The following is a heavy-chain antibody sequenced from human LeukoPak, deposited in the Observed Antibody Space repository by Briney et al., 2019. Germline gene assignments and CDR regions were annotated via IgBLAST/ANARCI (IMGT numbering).Heavy chain of an antibody. V-gene: IGHV3-30*18. CDR3: AKDLFSIAAAPYYYGMDV. D-gene: IGHD6-13*01. J-gene: IGHJ6*02. CDR1: GFTFSSYG. Sequence: GGSLRLSCAASGFTFSSYGMHWVRQAPSKGLEWVAVISYDGSNKYYADSVKGRFTISRDNSKNTLYLQMNSLRAEDTAVYYCAKDLFSIAAAPYYYGMDVWGQGTTVTVSS. CDR2: ISYDGSNK.